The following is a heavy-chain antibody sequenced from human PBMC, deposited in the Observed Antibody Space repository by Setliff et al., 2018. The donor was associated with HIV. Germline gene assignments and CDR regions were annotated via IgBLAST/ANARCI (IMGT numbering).Heavy chain of an antibody. CDR3: ARAISAAGIAPFDF. V-gene: IGHV4-59*11. J-gene: IGHJ4*02. Sequence: SETLSLTCTVSGASISSHYWGWIRQPPGKGLEWIGYIYFSGTTNYNPSLKSRVTISVDTSKNQFSLNLNSVTAADTAVYYCARAISAAGIAPFDFWGQGTLVTVSS. CDR1: GASISSHY. CDR2: IYFSGTT. D-gene: IGHD6-13*01.